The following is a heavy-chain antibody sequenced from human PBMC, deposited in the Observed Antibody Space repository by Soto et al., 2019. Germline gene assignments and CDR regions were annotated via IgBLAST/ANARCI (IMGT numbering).Heavy chain of an antibody. J-gene: IGHJ4*02. Sequence: PGGSLRLSCTASGFIFSDHGMHWVRQVPGKGLEWVASISGSVGSTFYADSVKGRFTISRDNYLNTLDLQLNSLRAEDTAVYYCAKDRTIASRTFGSWGQGALVTVSS. CDR3: AKDRTIASRTFGS. CDR1: GFIFSDHG. D-gene: IGHD6-6*01. V-gene: IGHV3-23*01. CDR2: ISGSVGST.